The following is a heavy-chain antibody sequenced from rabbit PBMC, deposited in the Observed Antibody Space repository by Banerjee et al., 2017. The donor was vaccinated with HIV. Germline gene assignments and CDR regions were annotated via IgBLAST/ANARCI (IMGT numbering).Heavy chain of an antibody. V-gene: IGHV1S45*01. J-gene: IGHJ3*01. Sequence: QEQLVESGGGLVQPEGSLTLTCKASGFSFSSGYDMCWVRQAPGKGLEWIACINDDSSGSTHYASWAKGRFTISSDNAQNTADLQMNSLTAADTATYFCARAGASSSGVNKTQVDLWGPGTLVTVS. CDR2: INDDSSGST. CDR3: ARAGASSSGVNKTQVDL. CDR1: GFSFSSGYD. D-gene: IGHD1-1*01.